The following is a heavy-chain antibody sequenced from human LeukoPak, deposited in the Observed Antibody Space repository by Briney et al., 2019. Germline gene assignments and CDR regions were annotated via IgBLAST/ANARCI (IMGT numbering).Heavy chain of an antibody. CDR1: GGTFSRYA. V-gene: IGHV1-69*05. CDR2: IIPMFGIA. Sequence: ASEKVSCKASGGTFSRYAISWVRQAPGQGLGWMGGIIPMFGIANYAQKFQGRVTITTDESTSTAYMELSSLRSEDTAVYYCARDRPYTGGWRGFDYWGQGTLVTVSS. D-gene: IGHD6-19*01. CDR3: ARDRPYTGGWRGFDY. J-gene: IGHJ4*02.